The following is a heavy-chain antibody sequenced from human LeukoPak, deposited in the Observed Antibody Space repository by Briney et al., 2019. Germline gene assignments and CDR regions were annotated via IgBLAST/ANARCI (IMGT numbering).Heavy chain of an antibody. Sequence: SETLSLTCTVSGGAISSSSYYWGWIRQPPGKGLEWIGSIYYSGSTYYNPSLKSRVTISVDTSKNQFSLKLSSVTAADTAVYYCSGYCSSTSCYRADYYYYMDVWGKGTTVTVSS. CDR1: GGAISSSSYY. J-gene: IGHJ6*03. D-gene: IGHD2-2*02. CDR2: IYYSGST. V-gene: IGHV4-39*07. CDR3: SGYCSSTSCYRADYYYYMDV.